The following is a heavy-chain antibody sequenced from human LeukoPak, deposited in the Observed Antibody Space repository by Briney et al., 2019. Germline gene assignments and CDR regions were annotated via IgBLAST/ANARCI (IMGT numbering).Heavy chain of an antibody. D-gene: IGHD5-18*01. CDR3: AKDVGYSHGYSFDY. CDR2: IYSGGST. CDR1: GFTVSSKY. J-gene: IGHJ4*02. Sequence: GGSLRLSCAVSGFTVSSKYMSWVRQAPGKGLEWVSVIYSGGSTYYADSVKGRFTISRDNPKNTLYLQMNSLGAEDTAVYYCAKDVGYSHGYSFDYWGQGTQVTVSS. V-gene: IGHV3-66*01.